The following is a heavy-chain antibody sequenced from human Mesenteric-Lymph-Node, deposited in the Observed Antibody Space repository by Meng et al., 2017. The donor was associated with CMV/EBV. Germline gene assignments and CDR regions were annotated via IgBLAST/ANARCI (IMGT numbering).Heavy chain of an antibody. CDR2: ISSSSSYI. D-gene: IGHD3-3*01. Sequence: GGSLRLSCAASGFTFSSYSMNWVRQAPGKGLEWVSSISSSSSYIYYADSVKGRFTISRDNAKNTLYLQMNSLRAEDTAVYYCAREESDDYYYYGMDVWGQGTTVTVSS. CDR1: GFTFSSYS. J-gene: IGHJ6*02. V-gene: IGHV3-21*01. CDR3: AREESDDYYYYGMDV.